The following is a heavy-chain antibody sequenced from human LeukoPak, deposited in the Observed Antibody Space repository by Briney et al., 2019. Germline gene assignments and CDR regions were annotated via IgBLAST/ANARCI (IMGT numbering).Heavy chain of an antibody. D-gene: IGHD2-2*01. CDR1: GLTFSSSW. CDR2: IKQDGTEE. Sequence: GGSLRLSCVASGLTFSSSWMSWVRRAPGKGLEWVANIKQDGTEEYYVDSVRGRFSISKDNAKNSLYLQMNSLRAEDTAVYYCARDPCHGALDYWGQGALVTVSP. V-gene: IGHV3-7*03. CDR3: ARDPCHGALDY. J-gene: IGHJ4*02.